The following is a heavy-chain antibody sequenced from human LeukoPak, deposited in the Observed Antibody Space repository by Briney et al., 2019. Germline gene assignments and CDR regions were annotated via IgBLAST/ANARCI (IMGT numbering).Heavy chain of an antibody. D-gene: IGHD3-22*01. CDR1: GFTFSSYA. CDR2: ISGSGGST. Sequence: GGSLRLSCAASGFTFSSYAMSWVRQAPGKGLEWVSAISGSGGSTYYADSVKGRFTISRDNAKNSLYLQMNSLRAEDTAVYYCARETTYYYDSTGAFDIWGQGTMVTVSS. V-gene: IGHV3-23*01. CDR3: ARETTYYYDSTGAFDI. J-gene: IGHJ3*02.